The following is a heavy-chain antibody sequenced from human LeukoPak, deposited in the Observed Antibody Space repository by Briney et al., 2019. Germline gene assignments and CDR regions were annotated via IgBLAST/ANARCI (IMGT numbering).Heavy chain of an antibody. CDR3: ARDLGDGYTRFDI. J-gene: IGHJ3*02. V-gene: IGHV4-30-2*01. CDR1: GRSISSGGYS. CDR2: IYHSGST. Sequence: SQTLSLTCAVSGRSISSGGYSWSWIRQPPGKGLEWIGYIYHSGSTYYNPSLKSRVTISVDRSKNQFSLKLSSVTAADTAVYYCARDLGDGYTRFDIWGQGTMVTVSS. D-gene: IGHD5-24*01.